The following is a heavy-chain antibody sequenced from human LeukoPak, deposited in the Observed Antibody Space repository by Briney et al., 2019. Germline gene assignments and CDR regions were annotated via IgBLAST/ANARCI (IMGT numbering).Heavy chain of an antibody. D-gene: IGHD1-26*01. J-gene: IGHJ3*02. CDR2: INHSGST. CDR3: ARVGGSYSLSAFDI. CDR1: GVSISNSNW. V-gene: IGHV4-4*02. Sequence: SETLSLTCAVSGVSISNSNWWTWVRQSPGKGLEWIGEINHSGSTNYNPSLKSRVTISVDTSKNQFSLKLSSVTAADTAVYYCARVGGSYSLSAFDIWGQGTMVTVSS.